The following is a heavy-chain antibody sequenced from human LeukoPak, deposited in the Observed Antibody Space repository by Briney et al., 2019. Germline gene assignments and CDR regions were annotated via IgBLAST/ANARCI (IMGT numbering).Heavy chain of an antibody. V-gene: IGHV4-59*01. CDR3: ARGGDYGSGSYYRN. D-gene: IGHD3-10*01. J-gene: IGHJ4*02. CDR1: GGSISSYY. CDR2: IYYSGST. Sequence: PSETLSLTCTVSGGSISSYYWSWIRQPPGKGLEWIGYIYYSGSTIYNPSLKSRVTISVDTSKNQFSLKLSSVTAADTAVYYCARGGDYGSGSYYRNWGQGTLVTVSS.